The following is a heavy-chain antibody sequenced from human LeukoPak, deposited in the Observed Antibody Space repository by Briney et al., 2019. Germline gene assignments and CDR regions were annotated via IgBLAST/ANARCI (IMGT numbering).Heavy chain of an antibody. J-gene: IGHJ3*01. CDR2: IIPIFGTA. CDR1: GGTFSSYA. CDR3: ARSYDILTGLRFGAFDL. Sequence: ASVKVSCKASGGTFSSYAISWVRQAPGQGLEWMGRIIPIFGTANYAQKFQGRVTITTDESTSTAYMELSSLRSEDTAVYYCARSYDILTGLRFGAFDLWGQGTMVTVSS. D-gene: IGHD3-9*01. V-gene: IGHV1-69*05.